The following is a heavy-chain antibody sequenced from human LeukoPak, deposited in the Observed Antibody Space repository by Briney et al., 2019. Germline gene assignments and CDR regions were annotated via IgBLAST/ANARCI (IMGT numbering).Heavy chain of an antibody. J-gene: IGHJ4*02. Sequence: SETLSLTCAVYGGSFRGYYWSWLRQPPGKGLEWIGEISHSGSANYNPSLKSRVTISVDTSKNQFSLKLSSVTAADTAVYYCARGDSSVGLNYWGQGTLVTVSS. D-gene: IGHD1-26*01. CDR1: GGSFRGYY. V-gene: IGHV4-34*01. CDR2: ISHSGSA. CDR3: ARGDSSVGLNY.